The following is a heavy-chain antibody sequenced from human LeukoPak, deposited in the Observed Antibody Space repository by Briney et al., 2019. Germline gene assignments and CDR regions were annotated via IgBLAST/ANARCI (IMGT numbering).Heavy chain of an antibody. CDR2: ISSSGSTI. CDR3: AAILGYCTNGVRYTGYYGMDV. CDR1: GFTFSSYE. J-gene: IGHJ6*02. Sequence: GGSPRLSCAASGFTFSSYEMSCVRQAPGKGLEWVSYISSSGSTIYYADSVKGRFTISRDNAKNSLYLQMNSLRAEDTAVYYCAAILGYCTNGVRYTGYYGMDVWGQGTRVTVSS. D-gene: IGHD2-8*01. V-gene: IGHV3-48*03.